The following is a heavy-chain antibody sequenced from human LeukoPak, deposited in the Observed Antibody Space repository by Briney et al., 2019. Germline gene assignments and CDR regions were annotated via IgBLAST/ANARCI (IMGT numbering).Heavy chain of an antibody. CDR2: ISSAGDST. CDR1: EFTFSTYA. Sequence: SGGSLRLSCVASEFTFSTYATSWVRQAPGKGPEWVSGISSAGDSTFYADSVKGRFTISRDNSKNTLYLQMNYVRVEDTAIYYCADFGSGSYIFDYWGQGTLVTVSS. J-gene: IGHJ4*02. V-gene: IGHV3-23*01. CDR3: ADFGSGSYIFDY. D-gene: IGHD3-10*01.